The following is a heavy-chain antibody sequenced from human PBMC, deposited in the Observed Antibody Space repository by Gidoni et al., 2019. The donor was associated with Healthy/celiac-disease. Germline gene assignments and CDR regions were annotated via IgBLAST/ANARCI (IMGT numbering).Heavy chain of an antibody. CDR2: ISGSGGST. V-gene: IGHV3-23*01. CDR3: AKDRLYGSYEGWYFDL. CDR1: GFTFSSYA. Sequence: EVQLLESGGGLVQPGGSLRLSCAASGFTFSSYAMSWVRQAPGKGLEWVSAISGSGGSTYYADSVKGRFTISRDNSKNTLYLQMNSLRAEDTAVYDCAKDRLYGSYEGWYFDLWGRGTLVTVSS. J-gene: IGHJ2*01. D-gene: IGHD3-10*01.